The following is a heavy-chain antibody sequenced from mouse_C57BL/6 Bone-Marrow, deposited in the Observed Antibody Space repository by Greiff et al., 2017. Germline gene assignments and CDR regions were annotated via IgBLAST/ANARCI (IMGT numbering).Heavy chain of an antibody. V-gene: IGHV14-4*01. CDR3: STIVTTRYFDV. CDR2: IDPENGDT. D-gene: IGHD2-5*01. CDR1: GFNIKDDY. J-gene: IGHJ1*03. Sequence: VQLQQSGAELVRPGASVKLSCTASGFNIKDDYMHWVKQRPEQGLEWIGWIDPENGDTEYASKFRGEATITADTSSNTAYLQLSSLTSEDTAVYYCSTIVTTRYFDVWGTGTTVTVSS.